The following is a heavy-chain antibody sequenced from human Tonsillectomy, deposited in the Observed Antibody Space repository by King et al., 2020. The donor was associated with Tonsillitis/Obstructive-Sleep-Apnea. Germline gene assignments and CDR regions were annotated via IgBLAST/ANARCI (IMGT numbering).Heavy chain of an antibody. CDR3: PSGXVEXXWAFDX. J-gene: IGHJ4*01. CDR2: IDHSGST. V-gene: IGHV4-34*01. CDR1: GGSFSGYY. Sequence: VQLQQWGAGLLRPSETLSLTCGVYGGSFSGYYWTWIRQTPGKGLEWIGEIDHSGSTNNNPSLKSRVTISVDTSKNQFSLNLNSVTAADTAVYSFPSGXVEXXWAFDXWGXGXLVTVS.